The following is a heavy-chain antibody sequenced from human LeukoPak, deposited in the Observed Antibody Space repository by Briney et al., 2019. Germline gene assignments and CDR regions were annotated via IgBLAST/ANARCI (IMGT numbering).Heavy chain of an antibody. Sequence: SETLSLTCTVSGGSISSYYWSWIRQPPGKGLEWIGRIYTSGSTNYNPSLKSRVTMSVDTSKNQFSLKLSSVTAADTAVYYCASLGVGYYDSSGYFLSNDYWGQGTLVTVSS. CDR2: IYTSGST. V-gene: IGHV4-4*07. J-gene: IGHJ4*02. D-gene: IGHD3-22*01. CDR3: ASLGVGYYDSSGYFLSNDY. CDR1: GGSISSYY.